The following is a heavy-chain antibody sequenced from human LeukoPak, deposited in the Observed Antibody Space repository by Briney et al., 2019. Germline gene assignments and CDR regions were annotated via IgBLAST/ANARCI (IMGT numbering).Heavy chain of an antibody. Sequence: PGGSLRLSCAASGFTFSSYDMHWVRQATGKGLEWVSAIGTAGDTYYPGSVKGRFTISRENAKNSLYLQMNSPRVGDTAVYYCARAPPQQLVLWGGYYYGMDVWGQGTTVTVSS. CDR2: IGTAGDT. V-gene: IGHV3-13*01. CDR1: GFTFSSYD. CDR3: ARAPPQQLVLWGGYYYGMDV. J-gene: IGHJ6*02. D-gene: IGHD6-13*01.